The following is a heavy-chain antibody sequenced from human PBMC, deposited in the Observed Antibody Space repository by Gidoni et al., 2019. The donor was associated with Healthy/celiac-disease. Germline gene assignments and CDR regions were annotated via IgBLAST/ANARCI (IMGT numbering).Heavy chain of an antibody. J-gene: IGHJ5*02. D-gene: IGHD3-16*01. Sequence: QVQLVESGGGVVQPGRSLRLSCAASGFPFSSYGMHWVRQAQGKGLGWVAVIWYDGSNKYYADSVKGRFTISRDNSKNTLYLQMNSLRAEDTAVYYCARGGGPDYNWFDPWGQGTLVTVSS. CDR2: IWYDGSNK. CDR1: GFPFSSYG. CDR3: ARGGGPDYNWFDP. V-gene: IGHV3-33*01.